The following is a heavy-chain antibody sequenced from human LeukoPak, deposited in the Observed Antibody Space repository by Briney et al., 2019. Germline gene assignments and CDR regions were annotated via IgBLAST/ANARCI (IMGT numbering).Heavy chain of an antibody. Sequence: SETLSLTCTVSGDSISSTIHYWGWIRQPPGKGLEWIGSIYYSGSTYYNPSLKSRVTISVDTSKNQFSLKLSSVTAADTAVYYCARLSLGDVVAATYYYMDVWGKGTTVTISS. D-gene: IGHD2-15*01. CDR2: IYYSGST. J-gene: IGHJ6*03. V-gene: IGHV4-39*01. CDR3: ARLSLGDVVAATYYYMDV. CDR1: GDSISSTIHY.